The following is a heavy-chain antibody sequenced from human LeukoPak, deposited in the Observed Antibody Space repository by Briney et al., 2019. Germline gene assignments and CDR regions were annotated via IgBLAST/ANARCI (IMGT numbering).Heavy chain of an antibody. CDR1: GFTFSSYA. CDR2: ISGSGGST. V-gene: IGHV3-23*01. CDR3: AKDRGRWYFDY. Sequence: PGGSLRLSCAASGFTFSSYAMSWVRQAPGKGLEWVSGISGSGGSTSYADSVKGRFTISRDNSKNRLYLQMNSLRAEDTAVYYCAKDRGRWYFDYWGQGTLVTVSS. D-gene: IGHD4-23*01. J-gene: IGHJ4*02.